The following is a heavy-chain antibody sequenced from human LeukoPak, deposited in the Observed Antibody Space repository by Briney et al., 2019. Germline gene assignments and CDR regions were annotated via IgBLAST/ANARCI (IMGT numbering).Heavy chain of an antibody. D-gene: IGHD2/OR15-2a*01. CDR1: GGSISSGDYY. CDR3: ARARCDTVITPRYWYFDL. J-gene: IGHJ2*01. Sequence: SQTLSPTCTVSGGSISSGDYYWSWIRQPPGKGLEWIGYIYYSGSTYYNPSLKSRVSISVDTSKNQFSLKLSSVTAADTAVYYCARARCDTVITPRYWYFDLWGRGTLVTVSS. CDR2: IYYSGST. V-gene: IGHV4-30-4*08.